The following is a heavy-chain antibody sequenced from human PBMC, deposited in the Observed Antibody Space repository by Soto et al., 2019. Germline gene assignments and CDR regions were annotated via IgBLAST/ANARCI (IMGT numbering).Heavy chain of an antibody. J-gene: IGHJ4*02. Sequence: SETLSLTCTVSGGSISSGDYYWSWIRQHPGKGLEWIGYIYYSGSTYYNPSLKSRVTISVDTPKNQFSLKLSSVTAADTAVYYCARGATHYYDNSGYYPRYFDYWGQGTLVTVSS. CDR3: ARGATHYYDNSGYYPRYFDY. V-gene: IGHV4-31*03. CDR2: IYYSGST. D-gene: IGHD3-22*01. CDR1: GGSISSGDYY.